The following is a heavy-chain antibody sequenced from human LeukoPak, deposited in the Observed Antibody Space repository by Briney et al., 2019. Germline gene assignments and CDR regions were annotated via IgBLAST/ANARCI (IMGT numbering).Heavy chain of an antibody. J-gene: IGHJ1*01. Sequence: GGSLRLSCTASGFTFGDYAMSWFRQAPGKGLEWVGFIRSKAYGGTTEYAASVKGGFTISRDDSKSIAYLQMNSLKTEDTAVYYCTRDEADIVATITNSAEYFQHWGQGTLVTVSS. CDR1: GFTFGDYA. CDR2: IRSKAYGGTT. V-gene: IGHV3-49*03. D-gene: IGHD5-12*01. CDR3: TRDEADIVATITNSAEYFQH.